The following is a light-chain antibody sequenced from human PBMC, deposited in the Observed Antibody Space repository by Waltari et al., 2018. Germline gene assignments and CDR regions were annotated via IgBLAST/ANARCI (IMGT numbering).Light chain of an antibody. J-gene: IGKJ4*01. CDR1: QAVSTTS. CDR2: GAS. Sequence: EIVLTQSPGTLSLSPGERATLSCRASQAVSTTSLNWYQQKPGQAPRLLIYGASSRATGIPDMFSGSGSGTDFTLTISRLEPEDFAVYYCQQYDSIVLTFGGGTRVEI. V-gene: IGKV3-20*01. CDR3: QQYDSIVLT.